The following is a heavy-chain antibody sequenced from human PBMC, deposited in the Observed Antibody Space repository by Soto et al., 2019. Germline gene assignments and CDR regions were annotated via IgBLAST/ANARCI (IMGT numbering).Heavy chain of an antibody. CDR3: ARHAGWSGYDFDY. J-gene: IGHJ4*02. D-gene: IGHD5-12*01. Sequence: PSETLSLTCTVSGGSITSYYWSWIRQPPGKGLEWIGYSYYSGSTSYNPSLKSRVTISVDTSKNQFSLKLSSVTAADTAVYYCARHAGWSGYDFDYWGQGTLVTVSS. V-gene: IGHV4-59*08. CDR1: GGSITSYY. CDR2: SYYSGST.